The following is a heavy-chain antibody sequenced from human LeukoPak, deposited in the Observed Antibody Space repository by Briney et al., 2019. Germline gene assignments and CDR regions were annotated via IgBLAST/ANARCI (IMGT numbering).Heavy chain of an antibody. CDR2: ISGSGGST. V-gene: IGHV3-23*01. CDR3: ARSLVGATTVDY. D-gene: IGHD1-26*01. J-gene: IGHJ4*02. Sequence: PGGSLRLSCAASGFTFSSYGMSWVRQAPGKGLEWVSAISGSGGSTYYADSVKGRFTISRDNSKNTLYLQMNSLRAEDAAVYYCARSLVGATTVDYWGQGTLVTVSS. CDR1: GFTFSSYG.